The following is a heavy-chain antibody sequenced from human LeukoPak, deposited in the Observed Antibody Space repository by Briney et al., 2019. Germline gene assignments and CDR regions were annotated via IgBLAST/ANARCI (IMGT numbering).Heavy chain of an antibody. J-gene: IGHJ4*02. CDR3: ARDPQYYYDSSGYYDY. V-gene: IGHV3-33*01. D-gene: IGHD3-22*01. CDR1: GFTFSSYG. Sequence: GRSLRLSCAASGFTFSSYGMHWVRQAPGKGLEWVAVIRYDGSNKYYADSVKGRFTISRDKSKNTLYLQMNSLRAEDTAVYYCARDPQYYYDSSGYYDYWGQGTLVTVSS. CDR2: IRYDGSNK.